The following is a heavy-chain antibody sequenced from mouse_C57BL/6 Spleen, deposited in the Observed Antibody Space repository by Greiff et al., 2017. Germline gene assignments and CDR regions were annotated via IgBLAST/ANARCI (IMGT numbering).Heavy chain of an antibody. CDR1: GYTFTSYW. V-gene: IGHV1-55*01. CDR3: ARRQLRRAMDY. J-gene: IGHJ4*01. CDR2: IYPGSGST. D-gene: IGHD1-1*01. Sequence: VQLQQPGAELVKPGASVKMSCKASGYTFTSYWITWVKQRPGQGLEWIGDIYPGSGSTNYNEKFKSKSTLTVDTSSSTAYMQLSSLTSEDAAVYYCARRQLRRAMDYWGQGTSVTVSS.